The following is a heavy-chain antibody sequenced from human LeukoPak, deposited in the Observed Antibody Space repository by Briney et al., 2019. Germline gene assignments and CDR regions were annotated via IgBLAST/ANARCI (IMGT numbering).Heavy chain of an antibody. CDR2: IIPIFGTA. Sequence: SVTVSCKSSGGTFSSYAISWVRQAPGQGLEWMGGIIPIFGTANYAQKFQGRVTITTDESTSTAYMELSSLRSEDTAVYCCARGPGDYYYYMDVWGKGTTVTVSS. CDR3: ARGPGDYYYYMDV. CDR1: GGTFSSYA. V-gene: IGHV1-69*05. D-gene: IGHD2-8*02. J-gene: IGHJ6*03.